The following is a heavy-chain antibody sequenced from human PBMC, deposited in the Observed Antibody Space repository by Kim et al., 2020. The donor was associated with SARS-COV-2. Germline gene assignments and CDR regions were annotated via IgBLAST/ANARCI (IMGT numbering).Heavy chain of an antibody. V-gene: IGHV4-31*03. J-gene: IGHJ4*02. D-gene: IGHD3-10*01. Sequence: SETLSLTCTVSGDSISSGTYYWTWIRQLPGKGLEWIGYIYYTGSTYYNSSLKSRVTISVDTSKNQFSLKLNSVTAADTAVYFCARYYYGSGTYNPHLDYWGQGTLLTVSS. CDR3: ARYYYGSGTYNPHLDY. CDR1: GDSISSGTYY. CDR2: IYYTGST.